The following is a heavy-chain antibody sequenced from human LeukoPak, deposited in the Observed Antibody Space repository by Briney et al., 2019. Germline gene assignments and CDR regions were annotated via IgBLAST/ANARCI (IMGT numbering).Heavy chain of an antibody. V-gene: IGHV3-33*01. D-gene: IGHD1-26*01. CDR3: ARDPLGATTSGGYFQH. CDR1: GFTFSSYG. Sequence: GGSLRLSCAASGFTFSSYGMHWVRQAPGKGLEWVAVIWYDGSNKYYADSVKGRFTISRDNSKNTLYLQMNSLRAEDTAVYYCARDPLGATTSGGYFQHWGQGTLVTVSS. J-gene: IGHJ1*01. CDR2: IWYDGSNK.